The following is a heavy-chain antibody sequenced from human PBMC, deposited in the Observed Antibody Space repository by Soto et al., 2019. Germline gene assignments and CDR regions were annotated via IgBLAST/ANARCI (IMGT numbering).Heavy chain of an antibody. J-gene: IGHJ6*02. CDR2: ISSSSSYI. Sequence: PGGSLRLSCAASGFTFSSYSMNWVRQAPGKGLEWVSSISSSSSYIYCADSVKGRFTISRDNAKNSLYLQMNSLRAEDTAVYYCAREGVTMVRGVTGRGGMDVWGQGTTVTVSS. V-gene: IGHV3-21*01. CDR3: AREGVTMVRGVTGRGGMDV. CDR1: GFTFSSYS. D-gene: IGHD3-10*01.